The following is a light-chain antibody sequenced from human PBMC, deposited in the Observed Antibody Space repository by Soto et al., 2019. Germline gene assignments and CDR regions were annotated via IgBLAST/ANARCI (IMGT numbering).Light chain of an antibody. Sequence: EIVLTQSPGTLSLSPGERATLSCRASQTISNYLAWYQQNPGQAPRLLIYDASSRATDVPDRFSGSGSGTDFTLTISRLEPEDFAVYYCQHYGSRPFTFGPGTKVDIK. CDR2: DAS. CDR1: QTISNY. J-gene: IGKJ3*01. V-gene: IGKV3-20*01. CDR3: QHYGSRPFT.